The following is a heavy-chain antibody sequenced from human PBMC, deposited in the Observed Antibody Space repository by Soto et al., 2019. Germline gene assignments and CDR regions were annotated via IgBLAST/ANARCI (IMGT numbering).Heavy chain of an antibody. Sequence: EVQLVESGGGLVKPGGSRRLSCAASGFTFSTYSMNWVRQAPGKGLEWVSSISSSGGSVSYAESVKGRFTISRDNAKNSLYLQMDSLRAEDTAVYYCARGRSINTNMDYWGQGTLVTVSS. V-gene: IGHV3-21*01. CDR1: GFTFSTYS. J-gene: IGHJ4*02. CDR2: ISSSGGSV. D-gene: IGHD2-2*01. CDR3: ARGRSINTNMDY.